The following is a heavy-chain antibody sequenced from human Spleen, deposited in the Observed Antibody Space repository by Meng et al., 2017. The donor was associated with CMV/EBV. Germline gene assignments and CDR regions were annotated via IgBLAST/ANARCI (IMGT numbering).Heavy chain of an antibody. V-gene: IGHV4-34*01. CDR2: INHSGST. CDR3: ARGRWLQLRTGYYFDY. J-gene: IGHJ4*02. Sequence: GSLRLSCAVYGGSFSGYYWSWIRQPPGKGLEWIGEINHSGSTNYNPSLKSRVTISVDTSKNQFSLKLSSVTAADTAVYYCARGRWLQLRTGYYFDYWGQGTLVTVSS. D-gene: IGHD5-24*01. CDR1: GGSFSGYY.